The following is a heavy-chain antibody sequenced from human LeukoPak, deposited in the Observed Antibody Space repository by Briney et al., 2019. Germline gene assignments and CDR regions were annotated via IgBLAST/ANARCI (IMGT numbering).Heavy chain of an antibody. D-gene: IGHD3-10*01. CDR3: ERGRGTGFHP. CDR2: PYYTSRWYN. J-gene: IGHJ5*02. CDR1: GDNVSSNTAA. Sequence: SQTLSLTCDISGDNVSSNTAAWNWIRQSPSRGLEWLGRPYYTSRWYNDYVESVKSRITINPNTSKTQFPLQLNSVTPENTAFFYWERGRGTGFHPWGRGTLVTVSS. V-gene: IGHV6-1*01.